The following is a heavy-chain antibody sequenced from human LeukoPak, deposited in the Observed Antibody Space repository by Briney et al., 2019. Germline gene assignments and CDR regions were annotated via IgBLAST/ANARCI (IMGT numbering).Heavy chain of an antibody. CDR2: SIPTFGTA. V-gene: IGHV1-69*13. Sequence: SVKVSCKASGGTFSSYAISWVGQAPGQGLEWMGESIPTFGTANYAQKFQDRVTITADESTSTAYMELSSLRSEDTAVYYCARGEVQGGFGELLSPEPYYYYYYMDVWGKGTTVTISS. CDR3: ARGEVQGGFGELLSPEPYYYYYYMDV. D-gene: IGHD3-10*01. CDR1: GGTFSSYA. J-gene: IGHJ6*03.